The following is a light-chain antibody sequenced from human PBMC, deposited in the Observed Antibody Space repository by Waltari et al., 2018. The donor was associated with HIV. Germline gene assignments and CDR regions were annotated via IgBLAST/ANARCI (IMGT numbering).Light chain of an antibody. V-gene: IGLV2-11*01. Sequence: QSALTQPRSVSGSPGQSMTISCNGTSSDVGGYSHVSWYQQHPRKAPKLLIYDVTKRPSGVPDRFSGSKSCNTASLTISGLQVEDEADYFCCSYANTYVVFGGGTELTVL. CDR2: DVT. J-gene: IGLJ2*01. CDR3: CSYANTYVV. CDR1: SSDVGGYSH.